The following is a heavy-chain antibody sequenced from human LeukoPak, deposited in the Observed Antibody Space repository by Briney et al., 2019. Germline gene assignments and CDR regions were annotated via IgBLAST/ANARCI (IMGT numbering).Heavy chain of an antibody. CDR3: TRRSTI. Sequence: PGGSLRLSCAASGITLSDFWFSWVRQPPGKGLEWVARIKAKIHGETIDYAAPVRGRFIISRDDSRNTVYLQMNSLKFEDTAMYYCTRRSTIWGRGTRVTVSS. CDR2: IKAKIHGETI. J-gene: IGHJ4*02. D-gene: IGHD5-24*01. V-gene: IGHV3-15*01. CDR1: GITLSDFW.